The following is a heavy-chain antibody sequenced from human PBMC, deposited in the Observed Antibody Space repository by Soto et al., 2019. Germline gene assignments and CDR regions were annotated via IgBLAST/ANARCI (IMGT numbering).Heavy chain of an antibody. CDR3: ARDSRPPNIAAAGTLDY. Sequence: QVQLVQSGAEVKKPGSSVKVSCKASGGTFSSYTISWVRQAPGQGLEWMGRIIPILGIANYAQKFQGRVTITADKSTSTAYMELSSLRSEDTAVYYCARDSRPPNIAAAGTLDYWGQGTLVTVSS. D-gene: IGHD6-13*01. J-gene: IGHJ4*02. CDR1: GGTFSSYT. V-gene: IGHV1-69*08. CDR2: IIPILGIA.